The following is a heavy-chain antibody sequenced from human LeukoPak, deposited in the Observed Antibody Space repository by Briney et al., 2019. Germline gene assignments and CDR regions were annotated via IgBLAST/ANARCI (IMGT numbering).Heavy chain of an antibody. CDR3: ARTDIVVVPAAITY. Sequence: PSETLSLTCAVSGYSISSGYYWGWIRQPPGKGREWFGSIYHSGSTYYNPSLKSRVTISVDTSKNQFSLKLSSVTAADTAVYYCARTDIVVVPAAITYWGQGTLVTVSS. V-gene: IGHV4-38-2*01. D-gene: IGHD2-2*02. J-gene: IGHJ4*02. CDR1: GYSISSGYY. CDR2: IYHSGST.